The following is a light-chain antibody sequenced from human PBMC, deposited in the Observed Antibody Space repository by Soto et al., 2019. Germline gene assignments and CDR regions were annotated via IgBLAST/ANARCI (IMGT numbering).Light chain of an antibody. CDR3: QQYNNWWT. CDR1: QSVSSN. CDR2: GAS. J-gene: IGKJ1*01. Sequence: EIVLTPSPGTMSLSPVERATLSCRASQSVSSNLAWYQQKPGQAPRLLIYGASTRATGIPARFSGSGSGTEFTLTISSLQSEDFAVYYCQQYNNWWTFGQGTKVDIK. V-gene: IGKV3-15*01.